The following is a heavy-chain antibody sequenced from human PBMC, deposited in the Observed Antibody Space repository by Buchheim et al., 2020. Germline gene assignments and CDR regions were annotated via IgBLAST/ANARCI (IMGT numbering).Heavy chain of an antibody. V-gene: IGHV3-74*01. CDR1: GFTFSDLW. D-gene: IGHD1-1*01. Sequence: EVQLVESGGGLVKPGGSLRLSCAASGFTFSDLWMHWVRQTPGQGLMWVSRINSDGSSTIYGESVKGRFTVSRDNAKNKMYLQINSLRAEDTGVYYCARDPLLNGGTLDYWGQGT. CDR2: INSDGSST. J-gene: IGHJ4*02. CDR3: ARDPLLNGGTLDY.